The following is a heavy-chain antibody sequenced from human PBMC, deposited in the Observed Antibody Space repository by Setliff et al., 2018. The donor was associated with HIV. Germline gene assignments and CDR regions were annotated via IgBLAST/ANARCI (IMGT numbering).Heavy chain of an antibody. Sequence: KASETLSLTCTVSGGSVSSGSYYWSWIRQPPGKGLEWIGYIYYSGSTNYNPSLKSRVTISVDTSKNQFSLKLSSVTAADTAVYYCARDRTYYNFWSGYYGEMLNDAFDIWGQGTMVTVSS. J-gene: IGHJ3*02. CDR3: ARDRTYYNFWSGYYGEMLNDAFDI. CDR2: IYYSGST. CDR1: GGSVSSGSYY. V-gene: IGHV4-61*01. D-gene: IGHD3-3*01.